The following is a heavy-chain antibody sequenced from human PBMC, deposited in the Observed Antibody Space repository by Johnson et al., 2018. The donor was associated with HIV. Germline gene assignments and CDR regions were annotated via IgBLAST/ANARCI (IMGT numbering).Heavy chain of an antibody. CDR1: GFTFSDYY. Sequence: QVQLVESGGGLVKPGGSLRLSCAASGFTFSDYYMTWIRQAPGKGLEWVSYISSSGTTIYYTDSVKGRFTVSRDNAKNSLYLQMNSLRAEDTALYYCARGRLGDPFPGAFDIWGQGTMVTVSS. CDR3: ARGRLGDPFPGAFDI. V-gene: IGHV3-11*01. CDR2: ISSSGTTI. J-gene: IGHJ3*02. D-gene: IGHD3-16*01.